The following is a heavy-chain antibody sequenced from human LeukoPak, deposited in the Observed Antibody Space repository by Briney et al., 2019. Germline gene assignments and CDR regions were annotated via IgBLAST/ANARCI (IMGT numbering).Heavy chain of an antibody. CDR3: AKDRLGAAAGFFDY. CDR1: GFTFSSYA. V-gene: IGHV3-23*01. J-gene: IGHJ4*02. CDR2: ISDTGDST. Sequence: GGSLRLSCAASGFTFSSYALSWVRQAPGKGLEWVSGISDTGDSTYYADSVKGRITISRDNSKNTLYLQMNSLRADDTAVYYCAKDRLGAAAGFFDYWGQGSLVTVSS. D-gene: IGHD6-13*01.